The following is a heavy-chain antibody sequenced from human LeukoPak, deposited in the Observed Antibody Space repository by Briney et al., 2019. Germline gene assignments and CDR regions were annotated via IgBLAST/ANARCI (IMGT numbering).Heavy chain of an antibody. CDR1: GNTLTGNY. J-gene: IGHJ3*02. CDR3: ARVLVGATTASSAFDI. CDR2: INPNSGGT. V-gene: IGHV1-2*02. D-gene: IGHD1-26*01. Sequence: ASVKVSCKGSGNTLTGNYLHWVRQAPGQGLEWMGWINPNSGGTNYAQKFQGRVTMTRDTSISTAYMELSRLRSDDTAVYYCARVLVGATTASSAFDIWGPGTMVTVSS.